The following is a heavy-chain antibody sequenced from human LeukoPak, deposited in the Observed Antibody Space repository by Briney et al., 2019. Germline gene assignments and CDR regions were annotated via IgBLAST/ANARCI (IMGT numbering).Heavy chain of an antibody. CDR1: GYSFTSYW. CDR3: ARHLNDYGDQGSGDY. Sequence: GESLKISCKGSGYSFTSYWIGWVRQMPGKGLEWMGIIHPGDSDTRYSPSFEGQVTISADKSFSTAYLQWSSLKASDTAMYYCARHLNDYGDQGSGDYWGQGTLVTVSS. V-gene: IGHV5-51*01. J-gene: IGHJ4*02. CDR2: IHPGDSDT. D-gene: IGHD4-17*01.